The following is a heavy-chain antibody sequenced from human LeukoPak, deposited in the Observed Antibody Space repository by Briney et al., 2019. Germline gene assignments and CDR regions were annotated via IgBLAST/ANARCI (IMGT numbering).Heavy chain of an antibody. J-gene: IGHJ4*02. D-gene: IGHD3-9*01. CDR2: IYYTGIT. Sequence: PSETLSLTCTVSGGSVSSGSHYYNWIRQHPGKGLEWIGYIYYTGITSYNPSLKSRVTISVDTSKNQFSLKLSSVTAADTAVYYCARECKLRYFDWYYFDYWGQGTLVTVSS. CDR1: GGSVSSGSHY. V-gene: IGHV4-31*03. CDR3: ARECKLRYFDWYYFDY.